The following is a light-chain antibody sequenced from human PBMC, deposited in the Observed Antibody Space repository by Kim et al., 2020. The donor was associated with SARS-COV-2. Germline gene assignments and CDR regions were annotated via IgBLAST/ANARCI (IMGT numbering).Light chain of an antibody. J-gene: IGLJ2*01. V-gene: IGLV3-1*01. Sequence: SYELTQPPSVSVSSGQTASITCSGDKLGDKYACWYQQKPGQSTVLVIYQDSKRPSGIPERFSGSNSGNTATLTISGTQAMDEADYYCQAWDSSTVVFGGGTQLTVL. CDR3: QAWDSSTVV. CDR1: KLGDKY. CDR2: QDS.